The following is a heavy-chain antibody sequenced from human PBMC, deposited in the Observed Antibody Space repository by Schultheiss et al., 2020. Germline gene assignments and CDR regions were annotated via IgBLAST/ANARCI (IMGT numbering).Heavy chain of an antibody. CDR2: INPSGGST. Sequence: AAVKVSCKASGSTFTSYYMHWVRQAPGQGLEWMGIINPSGGSTSYAQKFQGRVTMTRDTSTSTVYMELSSLRSEDTAVYYCAKVVGGVPAAMDYYYYGMDVWGQGTTVTVSS. CDR1: GSTFTSYY. V-gene: IGHV1-46*01. J-gene: IGHJ6*02. D-gene: IGHD2-2*01. CDR3: AKVVGGVPAAMDYYYYGMDV.